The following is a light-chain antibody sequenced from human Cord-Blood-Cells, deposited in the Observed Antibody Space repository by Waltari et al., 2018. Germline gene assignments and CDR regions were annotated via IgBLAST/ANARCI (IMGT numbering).Light chain of an antibody. CDR3: SSYTSSSTLV. J-gene: IGLJ3*02. Sequence: QSALTQPASVSGSPGQSITISCTGTSGDVGGYNYVSSYQQHPGKAPKLMIYDVSKRPSGVSNRFSCSKSGNTASLTISGLQAEDEADYYCSSYTSSSTLVFGGGTKLTVL. V-gene: IGLV2-14*01. CDR2: DVS. CDR1: SGDVGGYNY.